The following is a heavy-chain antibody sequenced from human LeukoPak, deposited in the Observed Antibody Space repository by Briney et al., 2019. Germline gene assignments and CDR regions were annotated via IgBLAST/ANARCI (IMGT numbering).Heavy chain of an antibody. D-gene: IGHD3-3*01. CDR1: GYTLTELS. Sequence: ASVKVSCKVSGYTLTELSMHWVRQAPGQGLEWMGWINPNSGGTNYAQKFQGWVTMTRDTSISTAYMELSRLRSDDTAVYYCARGYYDFWSGSPRLWGDYFDYWGQGTLVTVSS. CDR2: INPNSGGT. V-gene: IGHV1-2*04. CDR3: ARGYYDFWSGSPRLWGDYFDY. J-gene: IGHJ4*02.